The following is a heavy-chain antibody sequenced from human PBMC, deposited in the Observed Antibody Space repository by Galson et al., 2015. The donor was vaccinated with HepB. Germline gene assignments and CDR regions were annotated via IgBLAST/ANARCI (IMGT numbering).Heavy chain of an antibody. CDR1: GYTFTSYY. CDR2: INPSGGST. D-gene: IGHD6-13*01. Sequence: SVKVSCKASGYTFTSYYMHWVRQAPGQGLEWMGIINPSGGSTSYAQKFQGRVTMTRDTSTSTVYMELRSLRSDDTAVYYCARDPYSSSWLRVAFDIWGQGTMVTVSS. V-gene: IGHV1-46*01. CDR3: ARDPYSSSWLRVAFDI. J-gene: IGHJ3*02.